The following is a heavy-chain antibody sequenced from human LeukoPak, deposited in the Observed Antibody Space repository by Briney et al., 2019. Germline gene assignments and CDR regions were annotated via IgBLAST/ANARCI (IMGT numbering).Heavy chain of an antibody. CDR1: GYTFTGYY. D-gene: IGHD2-15*01. Sequence: ASVKVSCKASGYTFTGYYMHWVRQAPGQGLEWMGWINPNSGGTNYAQKFQGRVTMTRDTSISTAYMEVSRLRSDDTALYYCARDRYCSAASCYGNLFDYWGQGTLVTVSS. V-gene: IGHV1-2*02. CDR2: INPNSGGT. CDR3: ARDRYCSAASCYGNLFDY. J-gene: IGHJ4*02.